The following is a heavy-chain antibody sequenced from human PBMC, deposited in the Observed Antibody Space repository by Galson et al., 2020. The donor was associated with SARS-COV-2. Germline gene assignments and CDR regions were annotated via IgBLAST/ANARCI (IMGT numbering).Heavy chain of an antibody. D-gene: IGHD1-1*01. CDR2: IYTSGST. Sequence: SETLSLTCTVSGGSISSGSYYWSWIRQPAGKGLEWIGRIYTSGSTNYNPSLKSRVTISVDTSKNQFSLKLSSVTAADTAVYYCASHPNNWDGDYWGQGTLVTVSS. V-gene: IGHV4-61*02. CDR1: GGSISSGSYY. CDR3: ASHPNNWDGDY. J-gene: IGHJ4*02.